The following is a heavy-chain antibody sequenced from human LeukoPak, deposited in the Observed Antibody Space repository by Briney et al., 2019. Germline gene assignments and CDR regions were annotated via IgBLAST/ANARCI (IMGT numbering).Heavy chain of an antibody. D-gene: IGHD3-10*01. CDR1: GGSISSSSYY. CDR3: ARPLGRYSPYYFDH. J-gene: IGHJ4*02. CDR2: VYHTGST. Sequence: SETLSLTCTVSGGSISSSSYYWGWIRQPPGKALEWIGSVYHTGSTYYNPSLKTRLTIFVDTLTNQFSLRLTSVTAADTAMYFCARPLGRYSPYYFDHWGQGKLVTVSS. V-gene: IGHV4-39*01.